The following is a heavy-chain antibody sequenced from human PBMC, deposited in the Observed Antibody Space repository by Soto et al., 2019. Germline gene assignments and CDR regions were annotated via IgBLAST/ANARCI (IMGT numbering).Heavy chain of an antibody. J-gene: IGHJ4*02. Sequence: GGSLRLSCAGAGFTFSHYAMSWVLQAPGNGLEWVSTISGRGGNTYYADSVKGRFTISRDNSRNTLYLHMDSLRVEDSAVYSCAKAGCSGGTCYLYYFDYWGQGALVTVSS. CDR2: ISGRGGNT. CDR1: GFTFSHYA. D-gene: IGHD2-15*01. V-gene: IGHV3-23*01. CDR3: AKAGCSGGTCYLYYFDY.